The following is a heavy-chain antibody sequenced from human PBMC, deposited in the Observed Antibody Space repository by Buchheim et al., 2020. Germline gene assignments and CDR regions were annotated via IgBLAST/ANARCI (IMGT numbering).Heavy chain of an antibody. CDR1: GGSVDSRTYH. CDR3: ARDRAGDYDIMTGTYFYGMDV. D-gene: IGHD3-9*01. J-gene: IGHJ6*02. V-gene: IGHV4-61*01. CDR2: ISYTGNT. Sequence: HVRLQESGPGLVKPSETLSLTCPVSGGSVDSRTYHWSWIRQAPGKGLEWIGHISYTGNTNYSPSPKSRATISIDTPKNQFSLKLTSATAADTAVYYCARDRAGDYDIMTGTYFYGMDVWGQGTT.